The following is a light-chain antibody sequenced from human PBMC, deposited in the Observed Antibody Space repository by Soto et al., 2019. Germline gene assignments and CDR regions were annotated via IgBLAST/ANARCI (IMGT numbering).Light chain of an antibody. V-gene: IGLV2-14*01. CDR2: EVS. J-gene: IGLJ3*02. CDR3: SLHTSRSIRV. Sequence: QSVLTQPASVSGSPGQSITISCTGTSSDIGAYKYVSWYQQHPGKAPKLMIYEVSNRPSGVSNRFSGSKSGNTDSLTISGLEAEGEADYYFSLHTSRSIRVFGGGTKLTV. CDR1: SSDIGAYKY.